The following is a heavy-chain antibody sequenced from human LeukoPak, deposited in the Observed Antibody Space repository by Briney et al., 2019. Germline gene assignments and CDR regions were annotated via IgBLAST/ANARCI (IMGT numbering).Heavy chain of an antibody. CDR3: ARAMVRGVIITRYYFDY. V-gene: IGHV3-21*01. CDR2: ISSSSSYI. Sequence: GGSLRLSCAASGFTFSSYSMNWVRQAPGKGLEWVSSISSSSSYIYYADSVKGRFTISRDNAKNSLYLQMNSLRAEDTAVYYCARAMVRGVIITRYYFDYWGQGTLVTVSS. D-gene: IGHD3-10*01. CDR1: GFTFSSYS. J-gene: IGHJ4*02.